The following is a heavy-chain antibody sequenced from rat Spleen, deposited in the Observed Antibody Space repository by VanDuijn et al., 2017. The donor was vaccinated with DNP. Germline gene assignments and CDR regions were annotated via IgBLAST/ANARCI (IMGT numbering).Heavy chain of an antibody. Sequence: EVQLVESGGGLVQPGRSLKLSCVASGFTFSDYDMAWVRQAPTKGLEWVATISTSGSRTYYPDSVKGRFTISRDNAKSSLYLQMNSLKSEDTATYYCARHAATEGRGFDYWGQGVMVTVSS. CDR3: ARHAATEGRGFDY. J-gene: IGHJ2*01. D-gene: IGHD1-11*01. CDR1: GFTFSDYD. CDR2: ISTSGSRT. V-gene: IGHV5-25*01.